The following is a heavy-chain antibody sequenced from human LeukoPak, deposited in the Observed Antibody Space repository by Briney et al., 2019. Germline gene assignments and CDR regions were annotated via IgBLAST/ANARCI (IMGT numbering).Heavy chain of an antibody. CDR3: ASRVYGLGSFNY. V-gene: IGHV4-39*01. CDR2: IYNSGTT. D-gene: IGHD3-10*01. CDR1: GDSISSTSYY. Sequence: SETLSLTCTVSGDSISSTSYYWDWIRQPPGKGLEWIGSIYNSGTTYYNPSLKSRVTISVDTSKNQFSLKVSSVPAADTAVYYCASRVYGLGSFNYWGQGTLVTVSS. J-gene: IGHJ4*01.